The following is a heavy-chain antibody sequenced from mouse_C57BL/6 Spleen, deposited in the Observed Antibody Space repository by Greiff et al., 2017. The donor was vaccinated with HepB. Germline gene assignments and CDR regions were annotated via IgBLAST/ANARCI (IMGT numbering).Heavy chain of an antibody. V-gene: IGHV5-4*03. J-gene: IGHJ1*03. Sequence: EVKLVESGGGLVKPGGSLKLSCAASGFTFSSYAMSWVRQTPEKRLEWVATISDGGSYTYYPDNVKGRFTISRDNAKNNLYLQMSHLKSEDTAMYYCARGGLPYWYFDVWGTGTTVTVSS. CDR3: ARGGLPYWYFDV. D-gene: IGHD3-1*01. CDR2: ISDGGSYT. CDR1: GFTFSSYA.